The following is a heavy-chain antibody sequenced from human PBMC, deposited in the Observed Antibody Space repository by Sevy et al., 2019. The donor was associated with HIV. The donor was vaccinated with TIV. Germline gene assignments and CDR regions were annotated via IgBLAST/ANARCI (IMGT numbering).Heavy chain of an antibody. D-gene: IGHD5-12*01. CDR3: ARDEGLAGMDV. CDR2: IGTAGDT. V-gene: IGHV3-13*01. Sequence: GGSLRLSCAATGFTFSSYDMHWVRQATGKGLEWVSAIGTAGDTYYPGSVKGRFTISRENAKNSLYLQMNSLRAGDTAVYYCARDEGLAGMDVWGQGTTVTVS. CDR1: GFTFSSYD. J-gene: IGHJ6*02.